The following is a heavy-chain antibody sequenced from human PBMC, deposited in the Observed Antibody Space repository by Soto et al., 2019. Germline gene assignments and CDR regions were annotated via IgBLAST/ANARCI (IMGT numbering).Heavy chain of an antibody. CDR2: ISYDGSSK. CDR1: EFTISSYA. Sequence: LRLSCAASEFTISSYAIHWVRQAPGKGLEWVAVISYDGSSKYNSDSVKGPFTISRDKSKNTVYLQMHSLTVEDTAVYYCARDAVAMDYWGRGTLVTVSS. J-gene: IGHJ4*02. D-gene: IGHD6-19*01. CDR3: ARDAVAMDY. V-gene: IGHV3-30-3*01.